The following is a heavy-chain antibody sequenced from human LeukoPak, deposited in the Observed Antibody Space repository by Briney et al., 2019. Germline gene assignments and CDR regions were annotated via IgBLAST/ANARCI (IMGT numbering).Heavy chain of an antibody. CDR1: ELTFSSYV. Sequence: GGSLRLSCAASELTFSSYVMNWVRQTPGKGLEWVSGISSAGSTYYADSVKGRFTISGDNSKNTPFLQMNSLRDEDTALYYCATSRRTYWYFDLWGRGTLVTVS. CDR3: ATSRRTYWYFDL. V-gene: IGHV3-23*01. J-gene: IGHJ2*01. CDR2: ISSAGST.